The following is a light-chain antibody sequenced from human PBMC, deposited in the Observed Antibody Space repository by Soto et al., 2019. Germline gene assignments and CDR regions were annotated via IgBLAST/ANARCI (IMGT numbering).Light chain of an antibody. CDR1: QSVSSNS. CDR2: GAS. J-gene: IGKJ4*01. V-gene: IGKV3-20*01. Sequence: EIVLTQSPGTLSLSPGERATLSCRASQSVSSNSLAWYQQKPGQSPRLLIYGASSRATGIPDRFSGSGSGTDFNLTINRLEPEDFAVYYCQQYGTSPLTFGGGTKVEIK. CDR3: QQYGTSPLT.